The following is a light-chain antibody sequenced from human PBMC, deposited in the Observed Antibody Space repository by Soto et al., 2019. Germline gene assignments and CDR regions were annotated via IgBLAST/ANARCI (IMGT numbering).Light chain of an antibody. CDR1: QTISSW. Sequence: DIQMTQSPSTLSGSVGDRVTITCRASQTISSWLAWYQQKPGKAPKLLIYEASDLETGVPSRFSGSGSGTDFTLTISSLQPEDFATYYCQKYDSAPRTFGQGTKVDIK. CDR3: QKYDSAPRT. J-gene: IGKJ1*01. CDR2: EAS. V-gene: IGKV1-5*01.